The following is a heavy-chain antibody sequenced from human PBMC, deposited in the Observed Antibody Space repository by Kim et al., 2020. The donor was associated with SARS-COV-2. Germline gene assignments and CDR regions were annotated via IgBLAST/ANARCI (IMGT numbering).Heavy chain of an antibody. V-gene: IGHV3-30*18. J-gene: IGHJ3*02. CDR3: AKESDAFDI. Sequence: GGSLRLSCAASGFNFRSHVMHWVRQAPGKGLEWVAVTSYDEKSKFYADSVKGRFTISRDNSQNVLYLQMNSVRGEDTAVYYCAKESDAFDIWGQGTLVTV. CDR2: TSYDEKSK. CDR1: GFNFRSHV.